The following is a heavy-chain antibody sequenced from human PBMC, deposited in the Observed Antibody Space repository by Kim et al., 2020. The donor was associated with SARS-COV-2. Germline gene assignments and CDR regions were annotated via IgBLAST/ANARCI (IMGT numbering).Heavy chain of an antibody. CDR3: ARTAVTTWDYFDY. CDR2: IWYDGSNK. V-gene: IGHV3-33*01. D-gene: IGHD4-17*01. CDR1: GFTFSSYG. J-gene: IGHJ4*02. Sequence: GGSLRLSCAASGFTFSSYGMHWVRQAPGKGLEWVAVIWYDGSNKYYADSVKGRFTISRDNSKNTLYLQMNSLRAEDTAVYYCARTAVTTWDYFDYWGQGTLVTVSS.